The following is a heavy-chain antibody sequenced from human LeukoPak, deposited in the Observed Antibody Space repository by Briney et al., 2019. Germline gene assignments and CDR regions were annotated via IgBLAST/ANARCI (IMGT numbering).Heavy chain of an antibody. V-gene: IGHV3-21*01. J-gene: IGHJ3*02. CDR2: ISSSSSYT. Sequence: GGSLRLSCAASGFTFSTYWMSWVRQAPGKGLEWVSFISSSSSYTYYADSVRGRFTISRDNARSSLNLHMNSLRAEDTAVYYCAREPFSMARESTRNAFDIWGQGTMVTVSS. CDR3: AREPFSMARESTRNAFDI. CDR1: GFTFSTYW. D-gene: IGHD3-10*01.